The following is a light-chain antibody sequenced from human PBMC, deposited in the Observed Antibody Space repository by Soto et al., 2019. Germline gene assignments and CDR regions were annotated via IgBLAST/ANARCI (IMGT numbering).Light chain of an antibody. CDR3: QYYDSCLSGFYV. Sequence: QSVLTQPPSVSGAPGQRVTISCTGSSSNIGAGYDVHWYQQLPGTAPKLLIYGNSNRPSGVPDRFSGSKSGTSASLAITGLQAEDESDYYCQYYDSCLSGFYVFGTGTKVTVL. CDR2: GNS. V-gene: IGLV1-40*01. CDR1: SSNIGAGYD. J-gene: IGLJ1*01.